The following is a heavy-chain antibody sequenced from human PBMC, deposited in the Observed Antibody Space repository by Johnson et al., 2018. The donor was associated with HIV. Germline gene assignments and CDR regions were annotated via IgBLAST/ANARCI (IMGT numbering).Heavy chain of an antibody. CDR3: ARELAVTTKGYDEDAFDI. Sequence: QVQLVESGGGLVQPGGSLRLSCAASGFTVSSNYMSWVRQAPGKGLEWVAFIRYDGSNKDYEDSVKGRFTISRDNSKNTLYVQMNSLRVEDTAVYYCARELAVTTKGYDEDAFDIWGQGTMVTVSS. J-gene: IGHJ3*02. CDR1: GFTVSSNY. V-gene: IGHV3-30*02. D-gene: IGHD4-17*01. CDR2: IRYDGSNK.